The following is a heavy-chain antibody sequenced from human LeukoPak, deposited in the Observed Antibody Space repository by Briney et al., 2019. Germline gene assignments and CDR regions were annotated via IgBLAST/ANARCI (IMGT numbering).Heavy chain of an antibody. J-gene: IGHJ4*02. Sequence: PGGSLRLSCAASGFTVSSNYMSWVRQAPGKGLEWVSVIYSGGSTYYADSVKGRFTTSRDNSKNTLYLQMNSLRAEDTAVYYCARDIRGGELVLDYWGQGTLVTVSS. CDR2: IYSGGST. D-gene: IGHD2-21*01. CDR3: ARDIRGGELVLDY. V-gene: IGHV3-53*01. CDR1: GFTVSSNY.